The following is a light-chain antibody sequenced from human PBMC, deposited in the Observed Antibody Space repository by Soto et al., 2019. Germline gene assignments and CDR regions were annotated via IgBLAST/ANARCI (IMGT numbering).Light chain of an antibody. CDR2: AAS. J-gene: IGKJ2*01. CDR3: QQLNRYPPYT. Sequence: DIHLTQSPSFLSASVGDRVTITCRASQGISSYLAWYQQKPGKAPKLLIYAASALQSGVPSRFSGSGSGTEFTLTISSLQPEDFATYYCQQLNRYPPYTFGQGTKLEIK. V-gene: IGKV1-9*01. CDR1: QGISSY.